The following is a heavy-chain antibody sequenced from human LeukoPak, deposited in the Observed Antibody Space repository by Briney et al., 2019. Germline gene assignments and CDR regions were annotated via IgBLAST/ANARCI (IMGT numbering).Heavy chain of an antibody. J-gene: IGHJ4*02. Sequence: GGSLRLSCAASGFTFSSYSMNWVRQAPGKGLEWVSSISSSSSYIYYADSVKGRFTISRDNAKNSLYLQMNSLRAEDTAVYYCARDEDTAMVEDWGRGTLVTVSS. V-gene: IGHV3-21*01. CDR2: ISSSSSYI. CDR3: ARDEDTAMVED. D-gene: IGHD5-18*01. CDR1: GFTFSSYS.